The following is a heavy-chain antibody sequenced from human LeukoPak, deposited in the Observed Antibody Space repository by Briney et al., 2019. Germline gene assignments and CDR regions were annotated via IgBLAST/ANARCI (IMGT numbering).Heavy chain of an antibody. CDR3: AKGSGSLGY. CDR1: GFTFSSYG. D-gene: IGHD1-26*01. Sequence: GGSLRLSCAASGFTFSSYGMHWVRQAPGKGLEWVAVISYDESNKFYADSVKGRFTISRDNSKNTLYLQMNSLRAEDTAVYYCAKGSGSLGYWGQGTLVTVSS. J-gene: IGHJ4*02. CDR2: ISYDESNK. V-gene: IGHV3-30*18.